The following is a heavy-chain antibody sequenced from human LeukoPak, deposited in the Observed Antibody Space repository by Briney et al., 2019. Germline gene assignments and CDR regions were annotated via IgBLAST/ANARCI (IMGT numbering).Heavy chain of an antibody. CDR1: GGSISSYH. CDR3: ARRGSNWGYYFDY. D-gene: IGHD7-27*01. Sequence: SETLSLTCTVSGGSISSYHWSWIRQPPGKGLEWIGYIYYSGSTNYNPSLKSRVTISVDTSKNQFSLKLSSVTAADTAVYYCARRGSNWGYYFDYWGQGTLVTVSS. V-gene: IGHV4-59*08. CDR2: IYYSGST. J-gene: IGHJ4*02.